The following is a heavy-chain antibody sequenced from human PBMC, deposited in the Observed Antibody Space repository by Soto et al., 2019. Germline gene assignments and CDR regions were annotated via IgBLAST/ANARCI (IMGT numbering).Heavy chain of an antibody. CDR2: IYYSGST. J-gene: IGHJ4*02. CDR3: AREYYDSSGIDY. CDR1: GGSISSGGYY. V-gene: IGHV4-31*03. Sequence: PSETLSLTCTVSGGSISSGGYYWSWIRQHPGKGLEWIGYIYYSGSTYYNPSLKSRVTISVDTSKNQFSLKLSSVTAADTAVYYCAREYYDSSGIDYWGQGTQVTVSS. D-gene: IGHD3-22*01.